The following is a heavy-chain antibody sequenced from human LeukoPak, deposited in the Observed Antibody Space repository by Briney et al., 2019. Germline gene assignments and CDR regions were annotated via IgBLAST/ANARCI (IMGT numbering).Heavy chain of an antibody. J-gene: IGHJ6*03. CDR2: INPSGGST. CDR3: ARGAPYSSSSPYYYYYMDV. D-gene: IGHD6-6*01. V-gene: IGHV1-46*01. Sequence: ASVKVSCKASGYTFTSYYMHWVRQAPGHGLEWMGIINPSGGSTSYAQKFHGRVTINRDTDTRTVYMELSSLRSEDTAVYYCARGAPYSSSSPYYYYYMDVWGKGTTVTVSS. CDR1: GYTFTSYY.